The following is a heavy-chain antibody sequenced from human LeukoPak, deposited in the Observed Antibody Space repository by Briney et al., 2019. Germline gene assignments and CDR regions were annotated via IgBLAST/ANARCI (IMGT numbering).Heavy chain of an antibody. D-gene: IGHD3-22*01. CDR2: ISYDGSNK. V-gene: IGHV3-30-3*01. CDR1: GFTFSSYA. Sequence: GGYLRLSCAASGFTFSSYAMHWVRQAPGKGLEWVAVISYDGSNKYYADSVKGRFTISRDNSKNTLYLQMNSLRAEDTAVYYCARAGSSGYYYLDYWGQGTLVTVSS. CDR3: ARAGSSGYYYLDY. J-gene: IGHJ4*02.